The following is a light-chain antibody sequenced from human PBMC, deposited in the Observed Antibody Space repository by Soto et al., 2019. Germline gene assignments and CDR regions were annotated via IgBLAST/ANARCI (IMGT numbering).Light chain of an antibody. CDR2: RNN. J-gene: IGLJ2*01. V-gene: IGLV1-47*01. CDR3: AAWDDSLSVHVV. CDR1: SSNIGSSY. Sequence: QAVLTQPPSASGTPGQRVTISCSGSSSNIGSSYVYWYQQLPGTAPKLLIYRNNQRPSGVPDRFSGSKSGTSASLAISGLRSEDEADYYCAAWDDSLSVHVVFGGGTQLTVL.